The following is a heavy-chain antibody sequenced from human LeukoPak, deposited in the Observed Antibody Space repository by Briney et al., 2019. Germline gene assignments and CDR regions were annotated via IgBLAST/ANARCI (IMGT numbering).Heavy chain of an antibody. J-gene: IGHJ4*02. CDR1: GGSFSCYY. V-gene: IGHV4-34*01. CDR2: INHSGST. CDR3: ASDYYDSSGYYDY. Sequence: SETLSLTCAVYGGSFSCYYWSWIRQPPGKGLEWIGEINHSGSTNYNPSLKSRVTISVDTSKNQFSLKLSSVTAADTAVYYCASDYYDSSGYYDYWGQGTLVTVSS. D-gene: IGHD3-22*01.